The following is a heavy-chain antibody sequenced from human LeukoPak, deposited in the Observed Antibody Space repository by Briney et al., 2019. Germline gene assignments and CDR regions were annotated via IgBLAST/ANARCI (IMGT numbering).Heavy chain of an antibody. J-gene: IGHJ6*02. Sequence: GGSMRLSCAPAGSSFSSVGIQWVRQAPDRVLGWVAIVWYDGSNKYYTDTVKGRFTISRDNSKNTLYLQMNSLRAEDTAVYYCARDVVAATQTFSYGMDGCGQGTTVTAS. D-gene: IGHD2-15*01. CDR2: VWYDGSNK. CDR3: ARDVVAATQTFSYGMDG. CDR1: GSSFSSVG. V-gene: IGHV3-33*01.